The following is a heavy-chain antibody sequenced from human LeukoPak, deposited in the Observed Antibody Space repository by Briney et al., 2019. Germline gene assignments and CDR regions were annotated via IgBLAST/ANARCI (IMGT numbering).Heavy chain of an antibody. Sequence: SETLTLTCTVSGGSISSGSYYWGWIRQPPGKGLEWIGSFYYSGSTYYNPSLKSRVTISVDTSKNQFSLKLSSVTAADTAVYYCARQKRVYDSTDWFDPWGQGTLVTVSS. V-gene: IGHV4-39*01. CDR3: ARQKRVYDSTDWFDP. CDR1: GGSISSGSYY. CDR2: FYYSGST. J-gene: IGHJ5*02. D-gene: IGHD3-22*01.